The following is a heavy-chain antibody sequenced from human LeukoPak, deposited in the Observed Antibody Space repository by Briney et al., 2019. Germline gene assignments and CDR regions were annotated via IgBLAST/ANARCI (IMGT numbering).Heavy chain of an antibody. Sequence: PGGSLRLSCVASGFTFSDHAVSWVRQAPGKGLEWVSAISGGSTSTYYADSVKGRFTISRDNSKNTLYLQMNGLRAEDTAVYYCARGRSITLLRGVAMSDGFDIWGQGAVVTVSS. CDR1: GFTFSDHA. J-gene: IGHJ3*02. CDR2: ISGGSTST. CDR3: ARGRSITLLRGVAMSDGFDI. D-gene: IGHD3-10*01. V-gene: IGHV3-23*01.